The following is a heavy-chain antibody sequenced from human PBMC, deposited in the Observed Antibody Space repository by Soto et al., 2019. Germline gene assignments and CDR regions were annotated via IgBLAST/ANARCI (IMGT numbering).Heavy chain of an antibody. J-gene: IGHJ5*02. CDR1: GGSLSPNY. CDR2: IYYGGTT. V-gene: IGHV4-59*08. D-gene: IGHD7-27*01. CDR3: ARRVTGGGQRFDP. Sequence: SETLSLTCTVSGGSLSPNYWSWIRQPPGKGLEWIGYIYYGGTTTNNPSLNSRVAISIDTSKNQFSLNLSSVTAADTAVYYCARRVTGGGQRFDPLGRGTLVTVSS.